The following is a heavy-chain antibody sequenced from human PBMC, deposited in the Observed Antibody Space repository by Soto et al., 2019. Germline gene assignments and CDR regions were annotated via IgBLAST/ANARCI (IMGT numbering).Heavy chain of an antibody. Sequence: GSLRLSCAASGFTFSSYWMSWVRQAPGKGLEWVANIKQDGSEKYYVDSVKGRFTISRDNAKNSLYLQMNSLRAEDTAVYYCARDSGWNYYYGMDVWGQGTTVTVSS. V-gene: IGHV3-7*05. J-gene: IGHJ6*02. D-gene: IGHD6-19*01. CDR3: ARDSGWNYYYGMDV. CDR2: IKQDGSEK. CDR1: GFTFSSYW.